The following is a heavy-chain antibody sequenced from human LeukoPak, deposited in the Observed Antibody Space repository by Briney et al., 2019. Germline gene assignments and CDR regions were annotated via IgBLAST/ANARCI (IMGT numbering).Heavy chain of an antibody. D-gene: IGHD6-19*01. Sequence: GGSLRLSCAASGFTFSSSAMQWVRQAPGKGLEWVAVISYDRSKKYYADSVKGRFTISRDDSKNTLYLQMNSLRGEDTAVYYCARSRSASTSGWYDYFDYWGRGTLVTVSS. J-gene: IGHJ4*02. CDR2: ISYDRSKK. V-gene: IGHV3-30*04. CDR1: GFTFSSSA. CDR3: ARSRSASTSGWYDYFDY.